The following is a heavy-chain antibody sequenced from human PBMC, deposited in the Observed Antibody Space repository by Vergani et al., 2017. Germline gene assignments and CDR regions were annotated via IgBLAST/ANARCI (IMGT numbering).Heavy chain of an antibody. CDR3: AKGGCSSTSCYYYYYYMDV. V-gene: IGHV3-30*18. D-gene: IGHD2-2*01. J-gene: IGHJ6*03. CDR2: ISYDGSNI. Sequence: QVQLVESGGGVVQPGRSLRLSCAASGFTFSSYGMHWVRQAPGKGLEWVAVISYDGSNIYYADSVKGRFTISRDNSKNTLYLQMNSLRAEDTAVYSCAKGGCSSTSCYYYYYYMDVWGKGTTVTVSS. CDR1: GFTFSSYG.